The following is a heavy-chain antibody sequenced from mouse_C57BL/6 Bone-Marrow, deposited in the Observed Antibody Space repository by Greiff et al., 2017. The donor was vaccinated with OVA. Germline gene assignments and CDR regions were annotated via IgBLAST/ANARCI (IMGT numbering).Heavy chain of an antibody. CDR1: GFTFSDYG. D-gene: IGHD2-5*01. CDR2: ISSGSSTI. CDR3: ARTAYSKNYFDY. V-gene: IGHV5-17*01. Sequence: EVKVVESGGGLVKPGGSLKLSCAASGFTFSDYGMHWVRQAPEKGLEWVAYISSGSSTIYYADTVKGRFTISRDNAKNTLFLQMTSLRSEDTAMYYCARTAYSKNYFDYWGQGTTLTVSS. J-gene: IGHJ2*01.